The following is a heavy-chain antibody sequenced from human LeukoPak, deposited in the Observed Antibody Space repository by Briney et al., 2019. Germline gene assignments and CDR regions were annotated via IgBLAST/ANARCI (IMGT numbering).Heavy chain of an antibody. CDR3: ATEMATTY. V-gene: IGHV3-48*01. Sequence: GGSLRLSCSASGFTFSSYSMNWVRQAPGKGLEWVSYISSSSSTIYYADSVKGRFTISRDNSKNTLYLQMNSLRAEDTAVYYCATEMATTYWGQGTLVTVSS. CDR2: ISSSSSTI. CDR1: GFTFSSYS. D-gene: IGHD5-24*01. J-gene: IGHJ4*02.